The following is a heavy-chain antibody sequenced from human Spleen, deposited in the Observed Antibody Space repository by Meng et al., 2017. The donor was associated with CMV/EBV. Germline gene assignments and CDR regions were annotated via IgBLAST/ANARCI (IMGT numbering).Heavy chain of an antibody. CDR2: IYYSGST. V-gene: IGHV4-61*05. CDR3: ARGRYNVWRGYSTTYYYYGVDV. CDR1: GGSISRSSYY. J-gene: IGHJ6*02. Sequence: SETLSLTCTVSGGSISRSSYYWGWIRQPPGKGLEWIGYIYYSGSTNYSPSHKSRVTILVDTSKNQFSLKLSSVTAADTAVYYCARGRYNVWRGYSTTYYYYGVDVWGQGTTVTVSS. D-gene: IGHD3-3*01.